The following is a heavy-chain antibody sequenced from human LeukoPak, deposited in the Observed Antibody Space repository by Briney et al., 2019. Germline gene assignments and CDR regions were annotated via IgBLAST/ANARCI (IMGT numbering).Heavy chain of an antibody. CDR2: NNPNSGGT. Sequence: GASVKVSCKASGYTFTGYYMHWVRQAPGQGLEWMGWNNPNSGGTNYAQKFQGRVTMTRDTSISTAYMELSRLGSDDTAVYYCARVINYDSSGYTYWGQGTLVTVSS. V-gene: IGHV1-2*02. CDR1: GYTFTGYY. J-gene: IGHJ4*02. D-gene: IGHD3-22*01. CDR3: ARVINYDSSGYTY.